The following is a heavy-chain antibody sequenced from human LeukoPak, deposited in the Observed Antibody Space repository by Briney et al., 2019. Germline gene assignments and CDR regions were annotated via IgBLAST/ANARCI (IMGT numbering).Heavy chain of an antibody. V-gene: IGHV4-39*01. D-gene: IGHD4-17*01. CDR3: ASRPTTWGFFDS. J-gene: IGHJ4*02. CDR2: IYFSGST. CDR1: GGSISSGDYY. Sequence: SQTLSLTCTVSGGSISSGDYYWGWIRQPPGKGLELIGSIYFSGSTAYSPSLKSRVNISVDTSKNQFSLKLSSVTAADTAVYFCASRPTTWGFFDSWGQGTLVTVSS.